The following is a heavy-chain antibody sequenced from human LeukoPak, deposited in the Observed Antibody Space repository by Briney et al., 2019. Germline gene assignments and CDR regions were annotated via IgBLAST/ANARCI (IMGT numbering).Heavy chain of an antibody. V-gene: IGHV1-2*02. CDR3: ARVADRYYFDY. Sequence: ASVKVSCKASGYTFTDYYMHWVRQAPGQGLEWMGWINPNTGGTHFAQKFQGRVTMTRDTSISTAYMELSRLRSDDTAVYYCARVADRYYFDYWGQGTLVTVTS. CDR1: GYTFTDYY. J-gene: IGHJ4*02. CDR2: INPNTGGT.